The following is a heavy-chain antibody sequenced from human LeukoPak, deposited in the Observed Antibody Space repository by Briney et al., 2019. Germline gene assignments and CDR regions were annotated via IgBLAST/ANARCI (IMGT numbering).Heavy chain of an antibody. CDR2: IIPIFGTA. D-gene: IGHD3-22*01. CDR1: GGTFSSYA. V-gene: IGHV1-69*13. J-gene: IGHJ4*02. Sequence: SVKVPCKASGGTFSSYAISWVRQAPGQGLEWMGGIIPIFGTANYARKFQGRVTITAGESTSTAYMELSSLRSEDTAVYYCARVYYDSSGYLDYWGQGTLVTVSS. CDR3: ARVYYDSSGYLDY.